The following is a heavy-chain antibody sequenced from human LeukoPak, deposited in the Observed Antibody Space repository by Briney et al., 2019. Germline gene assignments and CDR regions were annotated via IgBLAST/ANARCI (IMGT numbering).Heavy chain of an antibody. Sequence: SETLSLTCTVSGGSISSSSYYWGWIRQPPGKGLEWIGSIYYSGSTYYNPSLKSRVSISIDTSKNQFSLNLSSVTAADTAVYYCARALDYWGQGTLVTVSS. J-gene: IGHJ4*02. CDR1: GGSISSSSYY. CDR3: ARALDY. CDR2: IYYSGST. V-gene: IGHV4-39*01.